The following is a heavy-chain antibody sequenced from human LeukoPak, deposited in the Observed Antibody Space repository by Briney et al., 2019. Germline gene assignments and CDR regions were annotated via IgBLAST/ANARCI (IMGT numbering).Heavy chain of an antibody. J-gene: IGHJ5*02. CDR1: GFTCSSYA. CDR2: ISYDGSNK. Sequence: GGSLRLSCAASGFTCSSYAMHWVRQAPGKGLEWVAVISYDGSNKYYADSVKGRFTISRDNSKNTLYLQMNSLRAEDTAVYYCARANEVAGRGVGWFDPWGQGTLVTVSS. CDR3: ARANEVAGRGVGWFDP. D-gene: IGHD6-19*01. V-gene: IGHV3-30-3*01.